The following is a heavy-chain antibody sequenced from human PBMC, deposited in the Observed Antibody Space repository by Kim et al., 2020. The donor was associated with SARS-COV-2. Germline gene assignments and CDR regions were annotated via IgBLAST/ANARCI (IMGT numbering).Heavy chain of an antibody. CDR3: AKDLGADFWSGSSWFDP. V-gene: IGHV3-30*18. Sequence: GGSLRLSCAASGFTFSSYGMHWVRQAPGKGLEWVAVISYDGSNKYYADSVKGRFTISRDNSKNTLYLQMNSLRAEDTAVYYCAKDLGADFWSGSSWFDP. J-gene: IGHJ5*02. CDR1: GFTFSSYG. D-gene: IGHD3-3*01. CDR2: ISYDGSNK.